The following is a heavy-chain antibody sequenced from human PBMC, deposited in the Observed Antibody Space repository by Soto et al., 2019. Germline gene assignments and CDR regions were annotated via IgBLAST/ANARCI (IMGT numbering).Heavy chain of an antibody. CDR1: GFTFSSYA. J-gene: IGHJ3*02. CDR3: ARALTKLRWSPDDFDI. CDR2: ISSSSSYI. V-gene: IGHV3-21*01. D-gene: IGHD4-17*01. Sequence: PGWSLRLSCAASGFTFSSYAMHWVRQAPGKGLEWVSSISSSSSYIYYADSVKGRFTISRDNAKNSLYLQMNSLRAEDTAVYYCARALTKLRWSPDDFDIWGQGTMVTVS.